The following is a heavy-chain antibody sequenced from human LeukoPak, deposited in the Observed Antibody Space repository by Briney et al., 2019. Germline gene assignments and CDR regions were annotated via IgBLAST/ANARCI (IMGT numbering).Heavy chain of an antibody. V-gene: IGHV4-59*08. CDR1: GGSISTYY. D-gene: IGHD1-26*01. Sequence: PSETLSLTCSVSGGSISTYYWSWIRQTPGKGLEWIGYVYDSGTTNYNPSLKGRVTISSDTSKNQFSLNLRSVNAAHTAIYYCARHGGSLGYFDYWGQGTLVTVSS. CDR2: VYDSGTT. CDR3: ARHGGSLGYFDY. J-gene: IGHJ4*02.